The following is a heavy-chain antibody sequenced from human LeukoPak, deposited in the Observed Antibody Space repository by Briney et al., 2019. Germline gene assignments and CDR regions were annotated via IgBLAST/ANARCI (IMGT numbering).Heavy chain of an antibody. CDR1: GDSVSSNTAS. Sequence: SQTLSLTCAISGDSVSSNTASWNWIRQSPSRGLEWLGRTYSRSKWYNEYAASMKSRITINSDTSKNQFSLQLNSVTPEDTAVYYCARATYHFDNWAQGTLVTVSS. V-gene: IGHV6-1*01. CDR2: TYSRSKWYN. D-gene: IGHD2-2*02. CDR3: ARATYHFDN. J-gene: IGHJ4*02.